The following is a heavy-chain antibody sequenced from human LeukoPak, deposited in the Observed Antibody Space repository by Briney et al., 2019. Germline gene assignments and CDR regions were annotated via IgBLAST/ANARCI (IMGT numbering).Heavy chain of an antibody. D-gene: IGHD3-3*01. Sequence: SETLSLTCAVYGGSFSGYYWSWIRQPPGKGLEWSAEINHSGSTNYNPSLKSRVTISVDTSKNQFSLKLSSVTAADTAVYYCARQRRYDFWSGSQYNWFDPWGQGTLVTVSS. V-gene: IGHV4-34*01. J-gene: IGHJ5*02. CDR2: INHSGST. CDR3: ARQRRYDFWSGSQYNWFDP. CDR1: GGSFSGYY.